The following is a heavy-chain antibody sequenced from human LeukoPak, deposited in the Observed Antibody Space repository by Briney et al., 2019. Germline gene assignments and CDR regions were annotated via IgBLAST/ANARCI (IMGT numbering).Heavy chain of an antibody. Sequence: ASVKVSCKASGYTFTSYDINWVRQATGQGLEWMGWMNPNSGNTGYAQKFQGRVTMTRNTSISTAYMELSSLRSEDTAVYYCARGRPRSDAFDIWGQGTMVTVSS. CDR3: ARGRPRSDAFDI. J-gene: IGHJ3*02. CDR2: MNPNSGNT. V-gene: IGHV1-8*01. CDR1: GYTFTSYD.